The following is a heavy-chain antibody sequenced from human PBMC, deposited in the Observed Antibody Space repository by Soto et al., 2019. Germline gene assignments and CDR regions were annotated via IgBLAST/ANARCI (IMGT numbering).Heavy chain of an antibody. D-gene: IGHD7-27*01. V-gene: IGHV4-59*08. Sequence: PSETLSLTCTVSGGSISSYYWSWIRQPPGKGLEWIGYIYYSGSTNYNPSLKSRVTISVDTSKNQFSLKLSSVTAADTAVYYCAISSGRRRRRRTDYWCQATLVTVSS. CDR1: GGSISSYY. CDR2: IYYSGST. CDR3: AISSGRRRRRRTDY. J-gene: IGHJ4*02.